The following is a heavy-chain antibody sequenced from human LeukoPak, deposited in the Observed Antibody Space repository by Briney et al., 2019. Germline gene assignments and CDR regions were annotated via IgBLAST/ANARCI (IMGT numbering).Heavy chain of an antibody. CDR3: ARSFGTAYYYYYMDV. V-gene: IGHV4-59*11. Sequence: SETLSLTCTVSGGFISSHYWSWIRQPPGKRLEWIGYIYYSGSTNYNPSLKSRVTISVDTSKNQFSLKLSSVTAADTAVYYCARSFGTAYYYYYMDVWGKGTTVTVSS. D-gene: IGHD1-1*01. J-gene: IGHJ6*03. CDR2: IYYSGST. CDR1: GGFISSHY.